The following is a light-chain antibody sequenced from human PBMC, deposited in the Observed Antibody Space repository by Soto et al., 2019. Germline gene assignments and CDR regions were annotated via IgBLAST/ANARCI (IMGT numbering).Light chain of an antibody. CDR2: GAS. CDR1: QSVSSN. J-gene: IGKJ1*01. Sequence: GMTQSPAALSVSPGERATLSCRASQSVSSNLAWYQQKPGQAPRLLIYGASTRATGIPARFSGSGSGTEFTLTISSLQPDDFATYYCQHYNSYPGPFGQGTKAAIK. CDR3: QHYNSYPGP. V-gene: IGKV3-15*01.